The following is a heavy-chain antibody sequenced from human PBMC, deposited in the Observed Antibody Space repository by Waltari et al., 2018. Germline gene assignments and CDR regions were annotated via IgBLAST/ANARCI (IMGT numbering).Heavy chain of an antibody. D-gene: IGHD6-19*01. J-gene: IGHJ4*02. CDR1: GFTFSSYA. CDR2: ISGRGGST. Sequence: EVQLLESGGGLVQPGGSLRLSCAASGFTFSSYAMSWVRQAPGKGLEWGSGISGRGGSTYYADSVKGRFTISRDNSKNTLYLQMNSLRAEDTAVYYCAKEEVAGMGVIDYWGQGTLVTVSS. V-gene: IGHV3-23*01. CDR3: AKEEVAGMGVIDY.